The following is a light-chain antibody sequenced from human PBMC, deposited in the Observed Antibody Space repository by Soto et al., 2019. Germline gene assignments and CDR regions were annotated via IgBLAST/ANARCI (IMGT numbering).Light chain of an antibody. CDR3: CSYAGSNTVV. CDR1: SSDIGSYNL. Sequence: QSALTQPASVSGSPGQSISISCTGTSSDIGSYNLVSWYQHHPGKAPKLIIYEARKRPPGVSNRFSASTSGNTASLTISGLQAEDESDYYCCSYAGSNTVVFGGGTKVTVL. V-gene: IGLV2-23*01. J-gene: IGLJ2*01. CDR2: EAR.